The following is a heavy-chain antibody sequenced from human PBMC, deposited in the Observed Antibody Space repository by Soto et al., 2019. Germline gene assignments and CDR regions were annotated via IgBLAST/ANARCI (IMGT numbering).Heavy chain of an antibody. D-gene: IGHD6-6*01. Sequence: ASETLSLTCAVFGGSFSGYYWSWIRQPPGKGLEWIGEINHSGSTNYNPSLKSRVTISVDTSKNQFSLKLSSVTAADTAVYYCARRVSYYFDYWGQGTLVTVSS. V-gene: IGHV4-34*01. CDR2: INHSGST. CDR1: GGSFSGYY. CDR3: ARRVSYYFDY. J-gene: IGHJ4*02.